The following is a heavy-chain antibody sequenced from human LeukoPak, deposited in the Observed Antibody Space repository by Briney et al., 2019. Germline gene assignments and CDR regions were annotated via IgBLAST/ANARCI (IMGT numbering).Heavy chain of an antibody. V-gene: IGHV3-9*01. CDR3: ARDLLAAAGTVY. CDR1: GFSFDDYA. Sequence: GRSLRLSCAASGFSFDDYAMHWVRQAPGKGLEWVSGISWNSGSMGYAGSVKGRITISRDNAKNSLYLQMNSLRAEDTAVYYCARDLLAAAGTVYWGQGTLVTVSS. CDR2: ISWNSGSM. J-gene: IGHJ4*02. D-gene: IGHD6-13*01.